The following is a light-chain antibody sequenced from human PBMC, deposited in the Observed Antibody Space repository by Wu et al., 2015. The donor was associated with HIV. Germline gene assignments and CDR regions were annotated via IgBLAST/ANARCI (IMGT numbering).Light chain of an antibody. J-gene: IGKJ1*01. CDR3: QQYDSYSRM. CDR1: QSISSW. CDR2: RAS. V-gene: IGKV1-5*03. Sequence: DIQMTQSPSTLSASVGDRVTITCRASQSISSWLAWYQQKPGKAPNLLIYRASSLESGVPSRFSGSGSGTEFTLTISSLQPDDFATYYCQQYDSYSRMFGQGPRW.